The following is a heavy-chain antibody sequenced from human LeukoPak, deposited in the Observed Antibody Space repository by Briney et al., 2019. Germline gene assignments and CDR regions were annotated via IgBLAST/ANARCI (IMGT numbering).Heavy chain of an antibody. V-gene: IGHV3-7*01. J-gene: IGHJ1*01. D-gene: IGHD4-11*01. CDR1: GFTFSSYW. CDR2: IKQDGNEK. Sequence: GGSLSLSCAASGFTFSSYWMSWVRQAPGKGLEWVANIKQDGNEKHYVESVKGRFTISRDNAKNSLHLQMNSLRAEDTAVYYCARDRYLQYWGQGTLVTVSS. CDR3: ARDRYLQY.